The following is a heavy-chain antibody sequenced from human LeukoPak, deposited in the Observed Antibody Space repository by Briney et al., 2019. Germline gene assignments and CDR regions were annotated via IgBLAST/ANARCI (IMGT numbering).Heavy chain of an antibody. CDR1: GFTFSSYE. Sequence: GGSLRLSCAASGFTFSSYEMNWVRQAPGKGLEWILHISTSGSIIHYADSVKGRFTISRDNAKNSLYLQMNSLRAEDTALYFCARDATTEPGTVYMDVWGKGTTVTISS. CDR3: ARDATTEPGTVYMDV. V-gene: IGHV3-48*03. J-gene: IGHJ6*03. D-gene: IGHD6-13*01. CDR2: ISTSGSII.